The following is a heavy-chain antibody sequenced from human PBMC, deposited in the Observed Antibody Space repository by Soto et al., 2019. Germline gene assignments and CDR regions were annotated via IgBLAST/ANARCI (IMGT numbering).Heavy chain of an antibody. CDR2: IDGSGGIT. CDR1: GFTFGTTD. Sequence: QLLQSGGGLVQPGGSLTLSCAASGFTFGTTDMSWVRQAPGEGLEWVSTIDGSGGITYYADSVKGRFTISRDNSRNTVYLQMNSLRGDDTALYYCVKNSGGFSTWGQGALVTVSS. CDR3: VKNSGGFST. J-gene: IGHJ5*02. V-gene: IGHV3-23*01. D-gene: IGHD3-10*01.